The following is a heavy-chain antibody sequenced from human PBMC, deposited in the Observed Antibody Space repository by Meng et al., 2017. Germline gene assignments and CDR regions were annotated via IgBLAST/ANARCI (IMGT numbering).Heavy chain of an antibody. D-gene: IGHD1-26*01. CDR3: ARDGVGATEGYFDY. J-gene: IGHJ4*02. V-gene: IGHV1-69*06. CDR1: GGTFSSYA. CDR2: IIPIFGTA. Sequence: QLQLVQSGAEGKKPGFSVKVSCKAAGGTFSSYAISWVRQAPGQGLEWMGGIIPIFGTANYAQKFQGRVTITADKSTSTAYMELSSLRSEDTAVYYCARDGVGATEGYFDYWGQGTLVTVSS.